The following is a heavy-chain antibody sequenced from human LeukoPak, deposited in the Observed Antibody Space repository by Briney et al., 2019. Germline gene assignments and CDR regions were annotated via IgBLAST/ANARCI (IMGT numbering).Heavy chain of an antibody. Sequence: GGSLRLSCAASGFTFSSYGMSWVRQAPGKGLEWVSAISGSGGSTYYADSVKGRFTISRDDSKNTLYLHMHSLRADDTALYYCAKDLHGAFDYWGQGILVTVSS. J-gene: IGHJ4*02. V-gene: IGHV3-23*01. CDR2: ISGSGGST. CDR1: GFTFSSYG. CDR3: AKDLHGAFDY. D-gene: IGHD3-10*01.